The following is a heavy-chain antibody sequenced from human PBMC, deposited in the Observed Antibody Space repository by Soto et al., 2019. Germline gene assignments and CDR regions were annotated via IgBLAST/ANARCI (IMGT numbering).Heavy chain of an antibody. CDR3: ARDRRTLRYYDSSGYYP. J-gene: IGHJ5*02. CDR2: INTNTGNP. CDR1: GYTFTSYA. V-gene: IGHV7-4-1*01. D-gene: IGHD3-22*01. Sequence: ASVKVSCKASGYTFTSYAMKWVRQAPGQGLEWMGWINTNTGNPTYAQGFTGRFVFSLDTSVSTAYLQICSLKAEDTAVYYCARDRRTLRYYDSSGYYPWGQGTLVTVYS.